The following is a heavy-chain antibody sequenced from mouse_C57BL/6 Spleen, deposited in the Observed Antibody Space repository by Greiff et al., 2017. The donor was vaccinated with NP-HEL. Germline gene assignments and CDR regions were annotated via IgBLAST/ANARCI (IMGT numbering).Heavy chain of an antibody. Sequence: EVMLVESEGGLVQPGSSMKLSCTASGFTFSDYYMAWVRQVPEKGLEWVANINYDGSSTYYLDSLKSRFIISRDNAKNILYLQMSSLKSEDTATYYCARRDYYGSNFDYWGQGTTLTVSS. CDR2: INYDGSST. V-gene: IGHV5-16*02. D-gene: IGHD1-1*01. CDR1: GFTFSDYY. CDR3: ARRDYYGSNFDY. J-gene: IGHJ2*01.